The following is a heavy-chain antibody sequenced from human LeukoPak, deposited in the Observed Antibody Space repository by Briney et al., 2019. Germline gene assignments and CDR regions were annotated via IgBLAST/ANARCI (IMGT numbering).Heavy chain of an antibody. J-gene: IGHJ4*02. CDR3: ARVPPGTSHFDY. V-gene: IGHV4-4*02. D-gene: IGHD1-7*01. Sequence: SETLSLTCAVPGGSISSSNWWSWVRQPPGKGLEWTGEIYHSGSTNYNPSLKSRVTISVDKSKNQFSLKLSSVTAADTAVYYCARVPPGTSHFDYWGQGTLVTVSS. CDR2: IYHSGST. CDR1: GGSISSSNW.